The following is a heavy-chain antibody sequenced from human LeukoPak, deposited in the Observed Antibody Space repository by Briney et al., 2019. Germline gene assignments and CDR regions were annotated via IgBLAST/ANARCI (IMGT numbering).Heavy chain of an antibody. Sequence: PGGSLRLSCAASGFTFSSYGMHWVRQAPGKGLEWVAFIRYDGSNKYYADSVKGRFTISRDNSKNTLYLQMNSLRAEDTAVYYCARGGYGYYYMDVWGKGTTVTVSS. CDR2: IRYDGSNK. J-gene: IGHJ6*03. V-gene: IGHV3-30*02. CDR3: ARGGYGYYYMDV. CDR1: GFTFSSYG. D-gene: IGHD5-12*01.